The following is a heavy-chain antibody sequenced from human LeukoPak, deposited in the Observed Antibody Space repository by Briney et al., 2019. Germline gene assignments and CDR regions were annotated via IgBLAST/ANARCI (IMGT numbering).Heavy chain of an antibody. J-gene: IGHJ4*02. V-gene: IGHV2-70*11. CDR3: ARTTSLVTAGDY. Sequence: ESGPALVKPTHTLTLTCTFSGFSLTTSGMCVSWIRQPPGKALEWLARIDWDDDKYYSTSLKTRLTISKDTSKNQVVLTMTNMDPVDTATYYCARTTSLVTAGDYWGQGTLVTVSS. D-gene: IGHD1-26*01. CDR2: IDWDDDK. CDR1: GFSLTTSGMC.